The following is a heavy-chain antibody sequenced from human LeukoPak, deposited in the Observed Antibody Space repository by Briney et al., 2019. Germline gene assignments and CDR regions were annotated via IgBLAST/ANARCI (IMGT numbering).Heavy chain of an antibody. Sequence: PGGALIITCSASGFAFEQSTMHWVRQAPGKGLGWVCVITWDGRLIQYADSVKGRFNISRDNSKNSLYLQLSSLTSDVTALYFCAAGDEDSPLTLYHWGQGTLVTVFS. D-gene: IGHD3-16*02. CDR1: GFAFEQST. CDR2: ITWDGRLI. J-gene: IGHJ4*02. V-gene: IGHV3-43*01. CDR3: AAGDEDSPLTLYH.